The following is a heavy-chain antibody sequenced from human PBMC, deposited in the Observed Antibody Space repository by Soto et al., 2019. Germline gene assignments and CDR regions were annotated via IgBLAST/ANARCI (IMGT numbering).Heavy chain of an antibody. V-gene: IGHV4-59*08. Sequence: QVQLQESGPGLVKPSETLSLTGTVSGGSISSHYWSWIRQPPGKGLEWIGWGSYSGSTNHNPSLKIRVTKSVATSKNQVALELSSAPAADTAVYDCARQGQVQMVRGVIAVWGQGTLFTVSS. CDR3: ARQGQVQMVRGVIAV. J-gene: IGHJ4*02. CDR1: GGSISSHY. CDR2: GSYSGST. D-gene: IGHD3-10*01.